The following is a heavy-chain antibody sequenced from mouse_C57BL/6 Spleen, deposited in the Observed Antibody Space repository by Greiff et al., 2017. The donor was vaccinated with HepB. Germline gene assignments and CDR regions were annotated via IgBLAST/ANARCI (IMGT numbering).Heavy chain of an antibody. CDR2: IYPGDGDT. J-gene: IGHJ2*01. V-gene: IGHV1-82*01. D-gene: IGHD1-1*01. Sequence: QVQLQQSGPELVKPGASVKISCKASGYAFSSSWMNWVKQRPGKGLEWIGRIYPGDGDTNYNGKFKGKATLTADKSSSTAYMQRSSLTSEDSAVYFCARGITTVAHYYFDYWGQGTTLTVSS. CDR1: GYAFSSSW. CDR3: ARGITTVAHYYFDY.